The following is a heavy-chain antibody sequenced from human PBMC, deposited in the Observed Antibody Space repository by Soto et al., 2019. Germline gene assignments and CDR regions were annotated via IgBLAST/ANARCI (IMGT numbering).Heavy chain of an antibody. Sequence: SLKISCTGVGYSFTSYWIAWVRQTPGKGLEWMGIIYPGDSDTRYSPSFEGQVTISVDKSITTAYLQWSSLKASDTAMYYCARGYCTTTICDPWFDPWGQGTLVTVSS. V-gene: IGHV5-51*01. CDR1: GYSFTSYW. D-gene: IGHD2-2*01. J-gene: IGHJ5*02. CDR2: IYPGDSDT. CDR3: ARGYCTTTICDPWFDP.